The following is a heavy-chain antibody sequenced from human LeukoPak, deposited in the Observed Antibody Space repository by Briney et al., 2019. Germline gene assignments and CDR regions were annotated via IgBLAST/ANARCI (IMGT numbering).Heavy chain of an antibody. CDR2: IYTSGST. CDR3: ARTLTTLSYYDFWSGYINWFDP. D-gene: IGHD3-3*01. CDR1: GGSISSYY. Sequence: SETLSLTCTVSGGSISSYYWSWIQQPAGKGLEWIGRIYTSGSTNYNPPLKSRVTMSVDTSKNQFSLKLSSVTAADTAVYYCARTLTTLSYYDFWSGYINWFDPWGQGTLVTVSS. V-gene: IGHV4-4*07. J-gene: IGHJ5*02.